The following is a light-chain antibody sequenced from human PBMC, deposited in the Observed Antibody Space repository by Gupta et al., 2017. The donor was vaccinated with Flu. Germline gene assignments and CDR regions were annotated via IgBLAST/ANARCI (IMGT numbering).Light chain of an antibody. CDR3: QQYAGSSYT. V-gene: IGKV3-20*01. Sequence: DIVLTQSPGTLSLSPGERATLSCRASQSVSSNHLTWYQQKPDQAPRLLIYDASITATGIPDRFSGSGSGTDFTLTISRLEPEDFAVYYCQQYAGSSYTFGQGTKMEIK. CDR1: QSVSSNH. J-gene: IGKJ2*01. CDR2: DAS.